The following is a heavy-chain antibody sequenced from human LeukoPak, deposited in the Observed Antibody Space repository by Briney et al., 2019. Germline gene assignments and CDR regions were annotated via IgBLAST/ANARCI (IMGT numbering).Heavy chain of an antibody. CDR2: IIPIFGTA. D-gene: IGHD6-13*01. Sequence: GASVKVSCKASGGTFSSYAISWVRQAPGQGLEWMGGIIPIFGTANYAQKFQGRVTITADESTSTAYMELSSLRSEDTAVYYCARVGQQLDWSSKYWGQGTLVTVSS. CDR1: GGTFSSYA. J-gene: IGHJ4*02. CDR3: ARVGQQLDWSSKY. V-gene: IGHV1-69*13.